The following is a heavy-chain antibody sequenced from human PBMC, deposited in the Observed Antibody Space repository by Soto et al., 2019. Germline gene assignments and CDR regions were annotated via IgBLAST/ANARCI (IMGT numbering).Heavy chain of an antibody. D-gene: IGHD1-26*01. CDR1: GFTFDDYA. Sequence: EVQLMESGGGFVQPGRSLRLSCIASGFTFDDYAMHWVRQAPGKGLEWVSSVDWNSGSVAYADSVKGRFTVSRDNARNSLFLQMKLLRGEDTALYYCVKGRGSFLVHFGLDVWGQGTTVTVSS. J-gene: IGHJ6*02. CDR2: VDWNSGSV. V-gene: IGHV3-9*01. CDR3: VKGRGSFLVHFGLDV.